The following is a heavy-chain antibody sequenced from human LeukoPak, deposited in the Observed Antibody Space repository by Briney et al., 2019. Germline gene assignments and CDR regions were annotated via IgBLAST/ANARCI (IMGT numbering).Heavy chain of an antibody. D-gene: IGHD1-26*01. V-gene: IGHV4-34*01. CDR1: GFTFGDYA. CDR3: ARALNPKWELLYFDY. Sequence: TGGSLRLSCTASGFTFGDYAMSWFRQPPGKGLEWIGEINHSGSTNYNPSLKSRVTISVDTSKNQFSLKLSSVTAADTAVYYCARALNPKWELLYFDYWGQGTLVTVSS. J-gene: IGHJ4*02. CDR2: INHSGST.